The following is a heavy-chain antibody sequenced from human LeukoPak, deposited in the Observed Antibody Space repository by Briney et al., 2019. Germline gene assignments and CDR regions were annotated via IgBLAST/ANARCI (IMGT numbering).Heavy chain of an antibody. CDR2: INPSGGST. D-gene: IGHD4-17*01. CDR1: GYTFTSYY. Sequence: ASVKVSCKASGYTFTSYYMHWVRQAPGQGLEWMGIINPSGGSTSYAQKFQGRVTMTRDMSTSTVYMELSSLRSEDTAVYYCARVRGSTVTTGQDWDYWGQGTLVTVSS. CDR3: ARVRGSTVTTGQDWDY. V-gene: IGHV1-46*01. J-gene: IGHJ4*02.